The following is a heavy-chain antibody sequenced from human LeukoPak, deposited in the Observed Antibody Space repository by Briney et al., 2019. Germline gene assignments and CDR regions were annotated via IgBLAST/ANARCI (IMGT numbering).Heavy chain of an antibody. CDR2: IYYSGST. J-gene: IGHJ4*02. CDR1: GGSISSYY. Sequence: PSETLSLTCTVSGGSISSYYWSWIRQPPGEGLEWIGYIYYSGSTNYNPSLKSRVTISVDTSKNQFSLKLSSVTAADTAVYYCARSTRIYNYYDSSGYQTFDYWGQGTLVTVSS. D-gene: IGHD3-22*01. CDR3: ARSTRIYNYYDSSGYQTFDY. V-gene: IGHV4-59*08.